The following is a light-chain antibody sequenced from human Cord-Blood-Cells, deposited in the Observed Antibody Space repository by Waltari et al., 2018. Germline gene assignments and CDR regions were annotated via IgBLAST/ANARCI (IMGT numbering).Light chain of an antibody. CDR1: QSVSSSY. J-gene: IGKJ1*01. CDR3: QQYGSSPVT. V-gene: IGKV3D-20*01. CDR2: DAS. Sequence: EIVLTQSPATLSLYPGERATLSCGASQSVSSSYLAWFQQKPGLAPRLLIYDASSRATGIPDRFSGSGSGTDFTLTISRLEPEDFAVYYCQQYGSSPVTFGQGTKVEIK.